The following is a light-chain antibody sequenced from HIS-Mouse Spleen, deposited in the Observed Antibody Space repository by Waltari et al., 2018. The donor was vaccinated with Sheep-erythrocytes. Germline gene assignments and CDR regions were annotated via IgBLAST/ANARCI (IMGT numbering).Light chain of an antibody. CDR3: CSYAGSYNHV. Sequence: QSALTQPASVSGSPGQSITISCTVTSSHVGSYNLFSWYQQHPGKAPKLMIYDVSKRPSGVPDRFSGSKSGNTASLTISGLQAEDEADYYCCSYAGSYNHVFATGTKVTVL. CDR2: DVS. J-gene: IGLJ1*01. V-gene: IGLV2-23*02. CDR1: SSHVGSYNL.